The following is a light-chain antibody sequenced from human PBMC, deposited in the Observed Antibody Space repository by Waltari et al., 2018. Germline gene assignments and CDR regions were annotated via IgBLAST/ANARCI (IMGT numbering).Light chain of an antibody. V-gene: IGKV3-11*01. J-gene: IGKJ5*01. CDR3: HQRSNWPIT. Sequence: EIVLTQSPATLSLSPGERVTLSCRASQSVDNYLLRYQQKPGQTPRHLIYGASNRATGIPARFSGSGSGTDFTLTIDSLESEDFAVYYCHQRSNWPITFGQGTRLEIK. CDR1: QSVDNY. CDR2: GAS.